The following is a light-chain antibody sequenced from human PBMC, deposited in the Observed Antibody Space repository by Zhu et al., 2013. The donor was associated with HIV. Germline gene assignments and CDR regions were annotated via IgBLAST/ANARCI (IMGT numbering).Light chain of an antibody. V-gene: IGKV1-5*03. CDR2: KAS. CDR1: QGISGW. CDR3: QQYNAYPYT. J-gene: IGKJ2*01. Sequence: EIEMTQSPSTLSASVGDRVTITCRASQGISGWLAWYQQRSGKAPSLLIYKASNLESGVPSRFSGGGSGTEFTLNISSLQPDDFATYYCQQYNAYPYTFGQGTKLQIK.